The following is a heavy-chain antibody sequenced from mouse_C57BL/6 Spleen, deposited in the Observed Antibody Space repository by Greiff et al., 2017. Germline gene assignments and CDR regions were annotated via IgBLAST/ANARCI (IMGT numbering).Heavy chain of an antibody. J-gene: IGHJ2*01. D-gene: IGHD2-5*01. V-gene: IGHV1-15*01. CDR1: GYTFTDYE. CDR2: IDPETGGT. Sequence: QVQLQQSGAELVRPGASVTLSCKASGYTFTDYEMHWVKQTPVHGLEWIGAIDPETGGTAYNQKFKGKAILTADKSSSTAYMELRSLTSEDSAVYYCTRGDYYSNPYYFDDWGQGTTLTVSS. CDR3: TRGDYYSNPYYFDD.